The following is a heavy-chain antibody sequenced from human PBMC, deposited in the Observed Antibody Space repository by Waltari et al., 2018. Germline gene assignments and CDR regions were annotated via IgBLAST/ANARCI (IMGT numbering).Heavy chain of an antibody. V-gene: IGHV4-38-2*02. D-gene: IGHD5-12*01. CDR2: IYHSGST. Sequence: QVQLQESGPGLVKPSETLSLTCAVSGYSISSGYSWGWFRPPPGKGLEWIGSIYHSGSTYYNPSLKSRVTISVDTSKNQFSLKLSSVTAADTAVYYCARENGYNYIDAFDIWGQGTMVTVSS. CDR1: GYSISSGYS. J-gene: IGHJ3*02. CDR3: ARENGYNYIDAFDI.